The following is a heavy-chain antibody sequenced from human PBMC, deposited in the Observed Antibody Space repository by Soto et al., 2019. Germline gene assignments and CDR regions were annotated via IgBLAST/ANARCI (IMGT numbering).Heavy chain of an antibody. V-gene: IGHV3-15*07. CDR3: ARTDSYCSGGSCYSRGGSRYYYGMDV. D-gene: IGHD2-15*01. CDR1: GFTFTTAW. J-gene: IGHJ6*02. Sequence: PGGSLRLSCAASGFTFTTAWINWVRQPPGKGLEWVGRIRSKSDGGTTDFAAPVKGRFAISRDDSKHTVYLQMNSLRTEDTAVYYCARTDSYCSGGSCYSRGGSRYYYGMDVWGQGTTVTVSS. CDR2: IRSKSDGGTT.